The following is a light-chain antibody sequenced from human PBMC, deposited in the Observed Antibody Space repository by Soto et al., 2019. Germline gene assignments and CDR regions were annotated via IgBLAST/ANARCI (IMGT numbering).Light chain of an antibody. J-gene: IGKJ1*01. CDR2: TAS. CDR1: QSINTW. CDR3: QPHDSYPRT. V-gene: IGKV1-5*03. Sequence: DIPMTQSPSTLSASVGDRVTITCRASQSINTWLAWYQQKPGKAPRLLIYTASSLESGVPSRFSGSGSGTEFTLTISSLQPDDFATYYCQPHDSYPRTFGQGTKVEIK.